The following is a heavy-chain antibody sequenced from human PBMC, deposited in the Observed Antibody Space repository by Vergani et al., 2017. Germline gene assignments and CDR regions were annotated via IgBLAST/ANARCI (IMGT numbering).Heavy chain of an antibody. D-gene: IGHD7-27*01. V-gene: IGHV3-30*02. CDR2: IRYDGSNK. CDR3: AKGFRKIWGWAVEFDY. CDR1: GFTFSSYG. J-gene: IGHJ4*02. Sequence: QVQLVESGGGVVQPGGSLRLSCAASGFTFSSYGMHWVRQAPGKGLEWVAFIRYDGSNKYYADSVKGRFTISRDNSKNTLYLQMNSLRAEDTAVYYCAKGFRKIWGWAVEFDYWGQGTLVTVSS.